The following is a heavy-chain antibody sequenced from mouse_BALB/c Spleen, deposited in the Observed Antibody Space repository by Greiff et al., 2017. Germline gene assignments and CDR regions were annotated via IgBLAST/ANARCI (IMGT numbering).Heavy chain of an antibody. Sequence: EVKLQESGAELVRPGASVKLSCTASGFNIKDYYMHWVKQRPEQGLEWIGWIDPENGDTEYAPKFQGKATMTADTSSNTAYLQLSSLTSEDTAVYYCNTWGCNYLPFDYWGQGTTLTVSA. CDR1: GFNIKDYY. D-gene: IGHD2-1*01. CDR3: NTWGCNYLPFDY. V-gene: IGHV14-4*02. J-gene: IGHJ2*01. CDR2: IDPENGDT.